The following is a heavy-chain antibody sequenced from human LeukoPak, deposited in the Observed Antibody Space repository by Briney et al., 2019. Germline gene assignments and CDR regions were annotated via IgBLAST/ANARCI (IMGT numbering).Heavy chain of an antibody. CDR3: ARHRRYSSGWFDYFDY. CDR2: INHSGST. CDR1: GGSFSGYY. J-gene: IGHJ4*02. Sequence: SETLSLTCAVYGGSFSGYYWSWIRQPPGKGLEWIGEINHSGSTNYNPSLKSRVTISVDTSKNQFSLKLSSVTAADTAVYYCARHRRYSSGWFDYFDYWGQGTLVTVSS. D-gene: IGHD6-19*01. V-gene: IGHV4-34*01.